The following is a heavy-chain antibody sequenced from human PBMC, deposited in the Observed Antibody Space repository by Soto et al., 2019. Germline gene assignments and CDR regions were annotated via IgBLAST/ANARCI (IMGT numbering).Heavy chain of an antibody. D-gene: IGHD2-2*01. V-gene: IGHV3-9*01. Sequence: SLILSCSASGCTFDDYAMHWVRQAPGKGLEWVSGISWNSGSIGYADSVKGRFTISRDNAKNSLYLQMNSLRAEDTALYYCAKDGGYCSSTRCSLLSFPYYFDYWGQGTMVTVSS. J-gene: IGHJ4*02. CDR3: AKDGGYCSSTRCSLLSFPYYFDY. CDR2: ISWNSGSI. CDR1: GCTFDDYA.